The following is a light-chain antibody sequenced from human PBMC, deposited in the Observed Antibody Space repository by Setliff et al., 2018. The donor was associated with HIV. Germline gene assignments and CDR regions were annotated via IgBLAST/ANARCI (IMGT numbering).Light chain of an antibody. CDR2: QAS. V-gene: IGLV2-23*01. CDR3: CSNTGSNTYV. J-gene: IGLJ1*01. CDR1: SGDVGRYNL. Sequence: QSALTQPASVSGYPGQSITISCTGTSGDVGRYNLVSWYQQHPGKPPKLMIYQASKRPSGVSNRFSGSKSGNTASLTISGLQAEDEADYYCCSNTGSNTYVFGTGTKVTVL.